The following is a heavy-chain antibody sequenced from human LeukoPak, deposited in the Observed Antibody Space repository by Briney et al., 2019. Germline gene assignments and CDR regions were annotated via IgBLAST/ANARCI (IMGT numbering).Heavy chain of an antibody. V-gene: IGHV4-34*01. J-gene: IGHJ5*02. CDR1: GGSFSGFH. Sequence: SETLSLTCAVYGGSFSGFHWSWIRQPPGKGLEWIGEINHSGSTKYNPSLKSRVTISVDTSKSQFSLKLSSVTAADTAVYYCAREVRQWLVAVWFDPWGQGTLVTVSS. CDR2: INHSGST. D-gene: IGHD6-19*01. CDR3: AREVRQWLVAVWFDP.